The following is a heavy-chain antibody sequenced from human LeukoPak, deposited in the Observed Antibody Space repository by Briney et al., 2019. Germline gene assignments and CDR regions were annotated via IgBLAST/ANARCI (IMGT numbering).Heavy chain of an antibody. CDR1: GDSISSSFS. CDR3: ARDGSGTFHWFDP. J-gene: IGHJ5*02. Sequence: SGTLSLTCAVSGDSISSSFSWSWVRQSPVKGLEWIGEIYHSGTTNHNPSLKSRVTISVDKSKNQVSLKLNSVTAADTAVYYCARDGSGTFHWFDPWGQGTLVTVST. CDR2: IYHSGTT. D-gene: IGHD3-10*01. V-gene: IGHV4-4*02.